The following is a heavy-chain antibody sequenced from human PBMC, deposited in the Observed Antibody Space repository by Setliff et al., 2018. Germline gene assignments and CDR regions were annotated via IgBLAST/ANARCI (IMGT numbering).Heavy chain of an antibody. Sequence: LSLTCSVSGGSINRDYWNWVRQAPGKGLEWVSYISGGGSIMYYADSVRGRFTISRDNAKNSLYLQMSSLRAEDTAVYYCARESIERLRFWGSGETPDSDVFDMWGQGTMVTVSS. CDR3: ARESIERLRFWGSGETPDSDVFDM. J-gene: IGHJ3*02. CDR2: ISGGGSIM. CDR1: GGSINRDY. V-gene: IGHV3-48*01. D-gene: IGHD5-12*01.